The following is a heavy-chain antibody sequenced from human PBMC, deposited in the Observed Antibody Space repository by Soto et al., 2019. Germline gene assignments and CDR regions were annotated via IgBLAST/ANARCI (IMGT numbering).Heavy chain of an antibody. CDR1: GFTLSSYA. V-gene: IGHV3-30-3*01. CDR3: ARDVRVRGSISSGSNYYYYGMDV. Sequence: PGGSLRLSCAASGFTLSSYAIHWVRQAPGKGLEWVAVISYDGSNKYHADSVKGRFTISRDNSKNTLYVPMNRLRGDDTAVYYCARDVRVRGSISSGSNYYYYGMDVWGQGTTVTVSS. CDR2: ISYDGSNK. D-gene: IGHD6-19*01. J-gene: IGHJ6*02.